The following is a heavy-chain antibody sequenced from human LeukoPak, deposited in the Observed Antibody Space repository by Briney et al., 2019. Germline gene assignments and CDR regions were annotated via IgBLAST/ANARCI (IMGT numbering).Heavy chain of an antibody. J-gene: IGHJ6*03. CDR1: GGSISSYY. V-gene: IGHV4-59*01. CDR3: ARLGYSYGKYYYYYYMDV. Sequence: SETLSLTCTVSGGSISSYYWSWIRQPPGKGLEWIGYIYYIGSTNYNPSLKSRVTISVDTSKNQFSLKLSSVTAADTAVYYCARLGYSYGKYYYYYYMDVWGKGTTVTVSS. D-gene: IGHD5-18*01. CDR2: IYYIGST.